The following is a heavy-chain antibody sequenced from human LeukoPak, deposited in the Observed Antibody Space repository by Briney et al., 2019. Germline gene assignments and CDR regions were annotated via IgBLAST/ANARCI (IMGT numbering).Heavy chain of an antibody. V-gene: IGHV4-59*01. D-gene: IGHD3-10*01. CDR1: GGSISSYY. CDR2: IYYSGST. Sequence: SETLSLTCTVSGGSISSYYWSWIRQPPGKGLEWIGYIYYSGSTNYNPSLKSRDTISVDTSKNQFSLKLSSVTAADTAVYYCARVLLVGSGSYSLWFDPWGQGTLVTVSS. J-gene: IGHJ5*02. CDR3: ARVLLVGSGSYSLWFDP.